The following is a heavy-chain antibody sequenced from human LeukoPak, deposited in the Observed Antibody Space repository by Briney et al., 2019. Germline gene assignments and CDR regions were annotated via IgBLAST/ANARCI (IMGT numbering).Heavy chain of an antibody. D-gene: IGHD3-10*01. CDR2: MNPNSGNT. CDR1: GYTFTSYD. Sequence: ASVKVSCEDSGYTFTSYDINWVRQATGQGLEWMGWMNPNSGNTGYAQKFQGRVTITRNTSTSTAYMELSSLRSEDTAVYYCARGGSYSWFDPWGQGTLVTVSS. CDR3: ARGGSYSWFDP. V-gene: IGHV1-8*03. J-gene: IGHJ5*02.